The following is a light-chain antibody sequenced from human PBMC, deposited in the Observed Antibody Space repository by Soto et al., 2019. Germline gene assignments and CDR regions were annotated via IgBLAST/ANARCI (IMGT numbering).Light chain of an antibody. CDR2: AAY. CDR1: QAISNS. Sequence: DIQMTQSPSSLSASMGDRVAIFCRASQAISNSVAWYQQKPGKPPQLLIYAAYNLQSGVPSRFSGSGSGTDFTLTISSLQPEDVAIYYCQTYNTARPTFGQGTRLGMK. V-gene: IGKV1-27*01. CDR3: QTYNTARPT. J-gene: IGKJ5*01.